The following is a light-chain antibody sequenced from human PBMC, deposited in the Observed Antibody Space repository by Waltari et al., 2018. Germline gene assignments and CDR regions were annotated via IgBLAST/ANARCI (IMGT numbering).Light chain of an antibody. CDR3: QQYNSYSGT. CDR1: KNIRSY. CDR2: AAS. V-gene: IGKV1-16*01. Sequence: DLQMTQSPSSLSASVGDRVTISCRASKNIRSYLSWYQQKPGIAPKLVIYAASTLQSGVPSRFSGSGSGTNFTLTITSLQADDFATYYCQQYNSYSGTFGQGTKVEIK. J-gene: IGKJ1*01.